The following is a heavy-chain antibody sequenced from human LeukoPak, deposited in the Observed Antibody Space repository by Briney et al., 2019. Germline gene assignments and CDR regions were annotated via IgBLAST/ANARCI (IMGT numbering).Heavy chain of an antibody. V-gene: IGHV3-23*01. Sequence: GGSLRLSCAASGFTFSNYAMSRVRQAPGKGLEWVSAFRGSGGSTYYADSVKGRFTISRDNSKNTLYLQMNSLRAEDTAVYYCAKAGSIRFDYWGQGILVTVSS. D-gene: IGHD1-26*01. CDR2: FRGSGGST. CDR3: AKAGSIRFDY. CDR1: GFTFSNYA. J-gene: IGHJ4*02.